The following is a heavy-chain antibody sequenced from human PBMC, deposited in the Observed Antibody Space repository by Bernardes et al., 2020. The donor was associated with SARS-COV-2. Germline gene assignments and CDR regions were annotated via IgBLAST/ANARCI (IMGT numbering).Heavy chain of an antibody. V-gene: IGHV1-24*01. CDR2: PDAQYGET. J-gene: IGHJ4*02. Sequence: ASVKVSCKASGYTLSELSMHWVRQVPGKGLEWMGGPDAQYGETIYAQKFQGRVTLTEDTSTDTAYMELSSLKSEDTAVYSCATDSLFGVVGYTLTRWGQGALVTATS. CDR3: ATDSLFGVVGYTLTR. CDR1: GYTLSELS. D-gene: IGHD3-3*01.